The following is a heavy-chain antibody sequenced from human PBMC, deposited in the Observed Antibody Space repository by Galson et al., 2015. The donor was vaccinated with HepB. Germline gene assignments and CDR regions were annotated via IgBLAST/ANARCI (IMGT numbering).Heavy chain of an antibody. J-gene: IGHJ3*02. D-gene: IGHD4/OR15-4a*01. V-gene: IGHV3-48*04. CDR2: ISTNGATI. CDR1: GSTLSRHT. CDR3: ATTKFGSGAYWTFDI. Sequence: SLRLSCAASGSTLSRHTMNWIRQTPGKGLQWVSYISTNGATIHYADSVKGRFTVARDNAKNTMWLQMNSLRAEDTAVYYCATTKFGSGAYWTFDIWGQGTLVTVSS.